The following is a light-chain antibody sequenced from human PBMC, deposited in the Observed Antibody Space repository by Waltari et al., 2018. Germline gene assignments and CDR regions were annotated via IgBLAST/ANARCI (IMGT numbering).Light chain of an antibody. V-gene: IGLV1-40*01. CDR3: QSYDSSLPGEV. CDR2: GNS. Sequence: QSVLTQPPSVSGAPGQRVTISCTGSSSNIGAGSDVHWYQQLPGTAPKLLIYGNSNRPSGVPDRFSGSKSGTSASLAITGLQAEDEADYYCQSYDSSLPGEVFGGGTKLTVL. J-gene: IGLJ2*01. CDR1: SSNIGAGSD.